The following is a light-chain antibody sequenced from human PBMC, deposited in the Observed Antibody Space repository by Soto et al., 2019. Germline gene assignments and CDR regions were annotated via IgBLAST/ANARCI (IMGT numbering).Light chain of an antibody. CDR2: AAS. CDR3: QQYGSSYPWT. V-gene: IGKV1D-8*01. Sequence: VIWMTQSPSLLSASTGDRVTISCRISQGISSYLAWYQQKPGKAPALLIYAASTLQSGVPSRFSGSGSGTDFTLTISCLQPEDFAVYYGQQYGSSYPWTFGQGTRLEIK. J-gene: IGKJ5*01. CDR1: QGISSY.